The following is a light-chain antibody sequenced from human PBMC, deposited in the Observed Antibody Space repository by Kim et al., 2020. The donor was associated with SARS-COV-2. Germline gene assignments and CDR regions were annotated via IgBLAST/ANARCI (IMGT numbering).Light chain of an antibody. CDR1: QDIANS. CDR3: QKYNSAPWT. J-gene: IGKJ1*01. Sequence: ASVGDRVTITCRASQDIANSLAWYEQKPGTVPKVLIYGASTLQSGVPSRFSGSGSGTEFTLTIGSLQTEEVSTYYCQKYNSAPWTFGPRTKVDIK. V-gene: IGKV1-27*01. CDR2: GAS.